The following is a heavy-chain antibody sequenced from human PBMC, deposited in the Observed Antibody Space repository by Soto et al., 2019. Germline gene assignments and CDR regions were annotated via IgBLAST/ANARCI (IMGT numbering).Heavy chain of an antibody. V-gene: IGHV1-18*01. CDR2: ISAYNGNT. Sequence: ASVKVSCKASGYTFTSYGISWVRQAPGQGLEWMGWISAYNGNTNYAQKLQGRVTMTTDTSTSTAYMELRSLRSDDTAVYYCARGGTLGAYYDFWSGYQTFDYWGQGTLVTAPQ. CDR3: ARGGTLGAYYDFWSGYQTFDY. D-gene: IGHD3-3*01. J-gene: IGHJ4*02. CDR1: GYTFTSYG.